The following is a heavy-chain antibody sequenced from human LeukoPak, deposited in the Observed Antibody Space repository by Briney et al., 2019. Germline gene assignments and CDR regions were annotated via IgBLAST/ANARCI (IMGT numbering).Heavy chain of an antibody. J-gene: IGHJ4*02. CDR2: ISASGGST. CDR3: ARGRPHGNDY. CDR1: GFTFSTYS. V-gene: IGHV3-23*01. D-gene: IGHD4-23*01. Sequence: GGSLRLSCAASGFTFSTYSMNWVRQVPGKGLKWVSGISASGGSTSYADSVRGRFSISRDNAKNTLYLQMNSLRVEDTAVYYCARGRPHGNDYWGQGTLVTVSS.